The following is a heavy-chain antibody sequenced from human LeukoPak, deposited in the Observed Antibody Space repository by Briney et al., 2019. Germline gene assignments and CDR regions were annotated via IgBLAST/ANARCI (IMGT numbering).Heavy chain of an antibody. CDR2: IYYGGST. Sequence: PSGTLSLTCTVSGGSISTYYWSWIRQPPGKGLEWIGYIYYGGSTNYNPSLKSRVTISVDTSKNQFSLKLSSVTAADTAMYYCARGVLGSAYYDFWSGYPLIYFDYWGQGTLVTVSS. D-gene: IGHD3-3*01. J-gene: IGHJ4*02. CDR1: GGSISTYY. V-gene: IGHV4-59*01. CDR3: ARGVLGSAYYDFWSGYPLIYFDY.